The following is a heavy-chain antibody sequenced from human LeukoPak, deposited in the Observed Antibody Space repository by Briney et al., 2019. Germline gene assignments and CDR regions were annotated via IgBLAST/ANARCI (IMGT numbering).Heavy chain of an antibody. V-gene: IGHV4-34*01. CDR3: ARGVAVAGNRAVYFDY. D-gene: IGHD6-19*01. CDR1: GGSFSGYY. J-gene: IGHJ4*02. CDR2: INHSGST. Sequence: ASETLSLTCAVYGGSFSGYYRSWIRQPPGKGLEWIGEINHSGSTNYNPSLKSRVTISVDTSKNQFSLKLSSVTAADTAVYYCARGVAVAGNRAVYFDYWGQGTLVTVSS.